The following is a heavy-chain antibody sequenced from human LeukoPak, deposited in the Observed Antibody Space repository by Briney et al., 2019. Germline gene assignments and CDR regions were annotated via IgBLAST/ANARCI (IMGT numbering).Heavy chain of an antibody. Sequence: PGRSLRLSCAAPGFTFSSYGMHWVRQAPGKGLEWVAVIWYDGSNKYYADSVRGRFTISRDNSKNTLYLQMNSLRAEDTAVYYCARSPLWFGELLSTDYWGQGTLVTVSS. V-gene: IGHV3-33*01. CDR3: ARSPLWFGELLSTDY. D-gene: IGHD3-10*01. CDR2: IWYDGSNK. CDR1: GFTFSSYG. J-gene: IGHJ4*02.